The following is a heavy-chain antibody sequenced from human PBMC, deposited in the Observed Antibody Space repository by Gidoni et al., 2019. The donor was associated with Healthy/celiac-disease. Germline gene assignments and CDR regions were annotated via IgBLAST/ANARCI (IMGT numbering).Heavy chain of an antibody. CDR1: GGSFSGYY. CDR3: ARGGSGDYVWGSYPRSAFDI. D-gene: IGHD3-16*01. J-gene: IGHJ3*02. V-gene: IGHV4-34*01. CDR2: INHSGST. Sequence: QVQLQQWGAGLLKPSATLSLTCAVYGGSFSGYYWSGLRQPPGKGLEWIGEINHSGSTNYNPSLKSRVTISVDTSKNQFSLKLSSVTAADTAVYYCARGGSGDYVWGSYPRSAFDIWGQGTMVTVSS.